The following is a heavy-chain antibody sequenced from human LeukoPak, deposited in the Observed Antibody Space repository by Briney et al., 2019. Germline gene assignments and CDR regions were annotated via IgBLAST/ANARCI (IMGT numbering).Heavy chain of an antibody. CDR3: ARGDDIVVVVAATVGGFDI. CDR1: GGSISSCY. V-gene: IGHV4-4*07. Sequence: SETLSLTCTVSGGSISSCYWSWIRQPAGKGLEWIGRIYTSGSTNYNPSLKSRVTMSVDTSKNQFSLKLSSVTAADTAVYYCARGDDIVVVVAATVGGFDIWGQGTMVTVSS. D-gene: IGHD2-15*01. CDR2: IYTSGST. J-gene: IGHJ3*02.